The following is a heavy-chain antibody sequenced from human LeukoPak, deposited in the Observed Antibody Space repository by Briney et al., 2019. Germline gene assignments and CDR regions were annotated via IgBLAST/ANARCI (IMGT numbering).Heavy chain of an antibody. D-gene: IGHD4-17*01. V-gene: IGHV3-30*02. CDR3: AKGMTTPYYFDY. J-gene: IGHJ4*02. Sequence: PGGSLRLSCAASGFTFSSYGMHWVRQAPGKGLEWVASIRYDGSNKYYADSAKGRFTISRDNSKNTLYLQMNSLRAEDTAVYYCAKGMTTPYYFDYWGQGTLVTVSS. CDR2: IRYDGSNK. CDR1: GFTFSSYG.